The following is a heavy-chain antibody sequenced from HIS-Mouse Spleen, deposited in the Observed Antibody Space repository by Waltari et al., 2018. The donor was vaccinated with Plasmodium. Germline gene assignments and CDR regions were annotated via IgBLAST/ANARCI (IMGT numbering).Heavy chain of an antibody. D-gene: IGHD3-3*01. Sequence: QVQLQQWGAGLLKPSETLSLTCAVYGGSFSGYYWSWIRQPPGKGLEWMGEINHSGSTNSNPSLKSRGPISVATSKNQFSLRLSSVTAGDTAVYYCARVTSSGVYWYFDLWGRGTLVTVS. CDR1: GGSFSGYY. V-gene: IGHV4-34*01. CDR3: ARVTSSGVYWYFDL. CDR2: INHSGST. J-gene: IGHJ2*01.